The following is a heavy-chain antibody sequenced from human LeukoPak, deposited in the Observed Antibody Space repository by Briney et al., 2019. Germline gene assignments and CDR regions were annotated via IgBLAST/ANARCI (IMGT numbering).Heavy chain of an antibody. CDR1: GGSFSGYY. V-gene: IGHV4-34*01. CDR2: INHSGST. Sequence: PSETLSLACAVYGGSFSGYYWSWIRQPPGKGLEWIGEINHSGSTNYNPSLKSRVTISVDTSKNQFSLKLSSVTAADTAVYYCARLPSRTAGTTIDPWGQGTLVTVSS. D-gene: IGHD1-7*01. J-gene: IGHJ5*02. CDR3: ARLPSRTAGTTIDP.